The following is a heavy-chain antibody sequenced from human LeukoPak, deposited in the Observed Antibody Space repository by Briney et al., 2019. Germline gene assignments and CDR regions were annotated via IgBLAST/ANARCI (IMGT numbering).Heavy chain of an antibody. CDR3: ARAPYSSGGSTNYYYYYYMDV. Sequence: GASVKVSCKASGGTFSSYVINWVRQAPGQGLEWMGGIIPFFGTANYAQKFQGRVTITADESTSTAYMELSRLRSEDTAVYPCARAPYSSGGSTNYYYYYYMDVWGKGTTVTVS. J-gene: IGHJ6*03. CDR2: IIPFFGTA. D-gene: IGHD6-19*01. V-gene: IGHV1-69*13. CDR1: GGTFSSYV.